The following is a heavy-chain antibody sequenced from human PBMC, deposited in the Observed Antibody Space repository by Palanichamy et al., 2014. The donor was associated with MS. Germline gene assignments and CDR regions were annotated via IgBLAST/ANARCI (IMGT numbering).Heavy chain of an antibody. Sequence: STYYNPSLKSRVTISVDTSKNQFSLKLSSVTAADTAVYYCARSSSGWSAGYFDYWGQGILVAVSS. J-gene: IGHJ4*02. D-gene: IGHD6-19*01. CDR3: ARSSSGWSAGYFDY. CDR2: ST. V-gene: IGHV4-39*01.